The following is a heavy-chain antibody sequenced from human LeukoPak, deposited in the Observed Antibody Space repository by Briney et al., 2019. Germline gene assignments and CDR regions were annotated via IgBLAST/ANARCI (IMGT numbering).Heavy chain of an antibody. CDR2: IIGSGSTT. V-gene: IGHV3-48*03. J-gene: IGHJ5*02. Sequence: PGGSLRLSCAASGFTFSSYEMNWVRQAPGKGLEWLSYIIGSGSTTQYADSVRDRFTISRDNDTNAVYLQMNSLRADDTAIYYCVRDRGGAYSGDNLFDPWGQGTLVTVSS. CDR1: GFTFSSYE. CDR3: VRDRGGAYSGDNLFDP. D-gene: IGHD2-21*01.